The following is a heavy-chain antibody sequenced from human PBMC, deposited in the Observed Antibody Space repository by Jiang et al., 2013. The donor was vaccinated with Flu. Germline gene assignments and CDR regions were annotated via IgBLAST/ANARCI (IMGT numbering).Heavy chain of an antibody. V-gene: IGHV3-30*04. D-gene: IGHD1-26*01. Sequence: AASGFTFSSYAMHWVRQAPGKGLEWVAVISYDGSNKYYADSVKGRFTISRDNSKNTLYLQMNSLRAEDTAVYYCARDPADSDSTTPDYWGQGTLVTVSS. J-gene: IGHJ4*02. CDR2: ISYDGSNK. CDR1: GFTFSSYA. CDR3: ARDPADSDSTTPDY.